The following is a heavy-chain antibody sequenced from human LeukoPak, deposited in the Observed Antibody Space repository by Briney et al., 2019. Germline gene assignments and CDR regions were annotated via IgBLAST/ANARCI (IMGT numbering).Heavy chain of an antibody. D-gene: IGHD3-10*01. V-gene: IGHV4-4*07. CDR2: IYTSGST. CDR1: GDSINCYY. J-gene: IGHJ6*03. Sequence: PSKTLSLTCPVSGDSINCYYWTWIRQPPGEGLEWIGRIYTSGSTNYNPSLKSRVTMSVDTSKNQFSLKLSSVTAADTAVYYCARESGSSSYYYYYMDVWGKGTTVTISS. CDR3: ARESGSSSYYYYYMDV.